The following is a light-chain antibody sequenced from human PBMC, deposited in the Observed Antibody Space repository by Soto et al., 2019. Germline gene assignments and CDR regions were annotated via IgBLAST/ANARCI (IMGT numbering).Light chain of an antibody. J-gene: IGLJ3*02. V-gene: IGLV1-44*01. CDR3: AAWDDSLTGSWV. CDR1: SSNIGHNP. Sequence: QSVLTQPPSVSGTPGQRVTISCSGRSSNIGHNPVNWYQQLPGTAPKLLIYSNSHRPSGVPDRFSGSKSGTSASLAISGLQSEDEADYYCAAWDDSLTGSWVFGGGTKLTVL. CDR2: SNS.